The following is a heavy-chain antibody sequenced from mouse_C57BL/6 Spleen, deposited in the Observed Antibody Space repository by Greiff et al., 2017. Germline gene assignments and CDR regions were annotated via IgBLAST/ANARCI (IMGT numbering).Heavy chain of an antibody. J-gene: IGHJ4*01. Sequence: EVMLVESGGGLVKPGGSLKLSCAASGFTFSDYGMHWVRQAPEKGLEWVAYISSGSSTIYYADTVKGRFTISRDNAKNTLFLKMTSLRSEDTAMYYCARVYDYGSSYVDYYAMDYWGQGTSVTVSS. V-gene: IGHV5-17*01. CDR1: GFTFSDYG. CDR3: ARVYDYGSSYVDYYAMDY. CDR2: ISSGSSTI. D-gene: IGHD1-1*01.